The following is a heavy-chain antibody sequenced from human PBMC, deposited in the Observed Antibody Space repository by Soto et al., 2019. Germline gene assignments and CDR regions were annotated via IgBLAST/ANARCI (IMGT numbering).Heavy chain of an antibody. CDR3: ARGPDYYDSSGYQNYWYFDL. Sequence: QVQLQQWGAGLLKPSETLSLTCAVSGGSFSGYYWSWIRQSPGKGLEWIGDINHSGGTNYNPSLKSRVTISGDTSRSQFSLRLSSVTAADTAVYYCARGPDYYDSSGYQNYWYFDLWGRGTLVTVSS. J-gene: IGHJ2*01. V-gene: IGHV4-34*01. CDR2: INHSGGT. D-gene: IGHD3-22*01. CDR1: GGSFSGYY.